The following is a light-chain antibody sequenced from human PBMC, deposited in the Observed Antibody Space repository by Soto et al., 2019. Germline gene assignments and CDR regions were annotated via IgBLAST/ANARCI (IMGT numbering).Light chain of an antibody. V-gene: IGLV2-14*03. Sequence: QSVLTRPASVSGSPGQSITIACTGTSSDVGAFNYVSWYQQHPHKAPKLMIYDVSNRPSGVSNRFSGSKSGNTASLTISGLQAEDEADYYCSSYTTSSTWVFGGGTKLTVL. J-gene: IGLJ3*02. CDR1: SSDVGAFNY. CDR3: SSYTTSSTWV. CDR2: DVS.